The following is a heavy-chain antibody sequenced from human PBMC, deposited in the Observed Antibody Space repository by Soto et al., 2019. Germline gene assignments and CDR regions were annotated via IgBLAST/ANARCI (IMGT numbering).Heavy chain of an antibody. Sequence: GGSLGLSCAASGFTFSSYGMHWVRQAPGKGLEWVAVIWYDGSNKYYADSVKGRFTISRDNSKNTLYLQMNSLRAEDTAVYYCARAGFDFDWSYGYYFDYWGQGTLVTVSS. D-gene: IGHD3-9*01. J-gene: IGHJ4*02. V-gene: IGHV3-33*01. CDR3: ARAGFDFDWSYGYYFDY. CDR1: GFTFSSYG. CDR2: IWYDGSNK.